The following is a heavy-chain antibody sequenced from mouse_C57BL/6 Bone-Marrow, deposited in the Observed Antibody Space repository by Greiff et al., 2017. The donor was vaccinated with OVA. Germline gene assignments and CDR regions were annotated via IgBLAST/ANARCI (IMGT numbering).Heavy chain of an antibody. CDR2: IYPRSGNT. J-gene: IGHJ3*01. V-gene: IGHV1-81*01. CDR1: GYTFTSYG. CDR3: ARRGTTVVDRFAY. D-gene: IGHD1-1*01. Sequence: VQLVESGAELARPGASVKLSCKASGYTFTSYGISWVKQRTGQGLEWIGEIYPRSGNTYYNEKFKGKATLTADKSSSTAYMELRSLTSEDSAVYFCARRGTTVVDRFAYWGQGTLVTVSA.